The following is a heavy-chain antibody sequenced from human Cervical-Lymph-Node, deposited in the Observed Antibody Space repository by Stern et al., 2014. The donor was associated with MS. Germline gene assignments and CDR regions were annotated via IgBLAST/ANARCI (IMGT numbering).Heavy chain of an antibody. V-gene: IGHV4-31*03. CDR1: GGSISSGGYY. Sequence: QVQLQESGPGLVKPSQTLSLTCTVSGGSISSGGYYWSWIRQHPGKGLGWIGYIYYSGSTYYNPSLKSRVTISVDTSKNQFSLKLSSVTAADTAVYYCARESGPRRVPGRGGMDVWGQGTTVTVSS. D-gene: IGHD1-14*01. J-gene: IGHJ6*02. CDR3: ARESGPRRVPGRGGMDV. CDR2: IYYSGST.